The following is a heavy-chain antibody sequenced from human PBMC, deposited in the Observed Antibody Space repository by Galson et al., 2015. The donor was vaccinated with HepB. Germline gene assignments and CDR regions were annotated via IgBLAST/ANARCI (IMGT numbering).Heavy chain of an antibody. V-gene: IGHV3-48*01. J-gene: IGHJ3*02. CDR3: ARVLWQLEDAFDI. CDR1: GFTSSSYS. D-gene: IGHD2-21*01. CDR2: ISSSSSNI. Sequence: SLRLSCAASGFTSSSYSMNWVRQAPGKGLEWVSYISSSSSNIYYADSVKGRITISRDNAKNSLYLQMNSLRAEDTAVYYCARVLWQLEDAFDIWGQGTMVTVSS.